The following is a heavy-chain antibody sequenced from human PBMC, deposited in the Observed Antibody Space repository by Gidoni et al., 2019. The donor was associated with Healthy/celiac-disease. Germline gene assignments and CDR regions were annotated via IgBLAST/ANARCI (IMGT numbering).Heavy chain of an antibody. Sequence: QVQLVESGGGVVPPGRSLRRSCAASGFPFSSYGMHWVRQAPGKGLEWVAVISYDGSNKYYADSVKGRFTISRDNSKNTLYLQMNSLRAEDTAVYYCAKVGLLGELSLGDAFDIWGQGTMVTVSS. J-gene: IGHJ3*02. CDR1: GFPFSSYG. D-gene: IGHD3-16*02. CDR2: ISYDGSNK. CDR3: AKVGLLGELSLGDAFDI. V-gene: IGHV3-30*18.